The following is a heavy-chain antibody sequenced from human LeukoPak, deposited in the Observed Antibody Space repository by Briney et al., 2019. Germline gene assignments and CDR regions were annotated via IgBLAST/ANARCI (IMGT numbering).Heavy chain of an antibody. CDR1: GYTFTNYG. V-gene: IGHV1-18*01. J-gene: IGHJ4*02. CDR2: ISAYNGNT. Sequence: ASVTVSCKSSGYTFTNYGIRWVRQAPGQGLEWMGWISAYNGNTNYAQKLQGRVTMTTDTSTSTAYMELRSLRSDDKAVYYCARNLIDCDSSGYYGYWGQGTLVTVSS. CDR3: ARNLIDCDSSGYYGY. D-gene: IGHD3-22*01.